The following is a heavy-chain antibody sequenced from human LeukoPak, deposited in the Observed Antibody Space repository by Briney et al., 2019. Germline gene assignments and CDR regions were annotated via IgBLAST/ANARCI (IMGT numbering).Heavy chain of an antibody. CDR1: GYTFTNYA. CDR3: ARDDSGSFLFDY. D-gene: IGHD3-10*01. J-gene: IGHJ4*02. V-gene: IGHV1-3*01. CDR2: INAGNGIT. Sequence: ASVKVSCKASGYTFTNYAMHWVRQAPGQRLEWMGWINAGNGITKYSQKFQDRVTITRDTSASTAYMELSSLRSEDTAVYYCARDDSGSFLFDYWGQGTLVTVSS.